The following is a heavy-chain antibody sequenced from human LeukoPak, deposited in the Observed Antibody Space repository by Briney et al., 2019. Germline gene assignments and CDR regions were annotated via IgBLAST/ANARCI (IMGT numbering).Heavy chain of an antibody. CDR1: GFSLSIYW. V-gene: IGHV3-7*04. J-gene: IGHJ4*02. Sequence: GGSLRLSCVASGFSLSIYWMGWVRQAPGKGLEWVANIKEDGSERYYVDSVKGRFIVSRDNAKNSLYLQVNSLRAEDTAAYYCARADFRGSSWDYAYWGQGALVTVSS. CDR3: ARADFRGSSWDYAY. CDR2: IKEDGSER. D-gene: IGHD6-13*01.